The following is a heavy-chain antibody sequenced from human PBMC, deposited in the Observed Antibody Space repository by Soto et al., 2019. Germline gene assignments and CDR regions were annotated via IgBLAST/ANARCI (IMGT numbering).Heavy chain of an antibody. J-gene: IGHJ3*02. V-gene: IGHV3-21*01. CDR1: GFTFSSYS. Sequence: EVQLLESGGGLVNPGGSLRLSCATSGFTFSSYSMDWVRQAPGKGLEWVSSINPTSRYVFYADSVRGRFTISRDSAENSLHLQMHGLRGEDTAGYYCARHETRLTGDGFDIWGRGTVVTVSS. CDR3: ARHETRLTGDGFDI. CDR2: INPTSRYV. D-gene: IGHD3-9*01.